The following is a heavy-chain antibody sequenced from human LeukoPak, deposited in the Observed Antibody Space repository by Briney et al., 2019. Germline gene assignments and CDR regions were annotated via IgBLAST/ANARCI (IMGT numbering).Heavy chain of an antibody. Sequence: SETLSPTCAVYGGSFSGYYWSWIRQPPGKGLEWIGEINHSGSTNYNPSLKSRVTISVDTSKNQFSLKLSSVTAADTAVYYCARRGYSGYGNYWGQGTLVTVSS. CDR1: GGSFSGYY. CDR3: ARRGYSGYGNY. CDR2: INHSGST. J-gene: IGHJ4*02. V-gene: IGHV4-34*01. D-gene: IGHD5-12*01.